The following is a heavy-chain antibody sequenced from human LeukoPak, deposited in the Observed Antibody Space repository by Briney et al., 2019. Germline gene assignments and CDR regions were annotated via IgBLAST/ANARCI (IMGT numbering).Heavy chain of an antibody. V-gene: IGHV3-23*01. D-gene: IGHD2-2*01. J-gene: IGHJ3*02. CDR2: ISGSGGST. Sequence: SGGSLRLSCAASGFTFSSYAMSWVRQAPGKGLEWVSAISGSGGSTYYADSVKGRFTISRDNSKNTLYLQMNGLRAEDTAVYYCAKSFRSSIVVVPAAPHIWGQGTMVTVSS. CDR3: AKSFRSSIVVVPAAPHI. CDR1: GFTFSSYA.